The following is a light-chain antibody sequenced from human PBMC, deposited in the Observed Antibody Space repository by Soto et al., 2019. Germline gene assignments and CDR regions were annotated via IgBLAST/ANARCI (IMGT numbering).Light chain of an antibody. J-gene: IGKJ2*01. V-gene: IGKV3-11*01. CDR3: QQRSDWPPAT. CDR2: DAS. CDR1: QSVSTF. Sequence: EIVLTQSPATLSLSPGERATLSCRASQSVSTFLAWYQQKPGQAPRLLIYDASNRATGIPARFSGSGSGTDFSLTINSLEPEDFAVYYCQQRSDWPPATFGQGTRLEI.